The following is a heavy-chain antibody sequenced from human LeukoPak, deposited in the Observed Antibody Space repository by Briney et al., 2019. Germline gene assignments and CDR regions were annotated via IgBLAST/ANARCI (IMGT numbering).Heavy chain of an antibody. CDR2: INPSGGST. Sequence: ASVKVSCKASGYTFTSYYMHWVRQAPGQGLEWMGIINPSGGSTSYAQKFQGRVTMTRDTSTSTVHMELSSLRSEDTAAYYCARDRYDILTGPTDWFDPWGQGTLVTVSS. CDR3: ARDRYDILTGPTDWFDP. D-gene: IGHD3-9*01. J-gene: IGHJ5*02. CDR1: GYTFTSYY. V-gene: IGHV1-46*01.